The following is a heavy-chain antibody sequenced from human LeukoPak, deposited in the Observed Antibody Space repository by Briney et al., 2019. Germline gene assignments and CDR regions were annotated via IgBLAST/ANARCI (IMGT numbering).Heavy chain of an antibody. D-gene: IGHD6-13*01. CDR3: ARGPKGAAAGGI. CDR2: IYYSGST. Sequence: PSETLSLTCTVPGGSISSYYWSWIRQPPGKGLEWIGYIYYSGSTNYNPPLKSRVTISVDTSKNQFSLKLSSVTAADTAVYYCARGPKGAAAGGIWGQGTLVTVSS. CDR1: GGSISSYY. V-gene: IGHV4-59*01. J-gene: IGHJ4*02.